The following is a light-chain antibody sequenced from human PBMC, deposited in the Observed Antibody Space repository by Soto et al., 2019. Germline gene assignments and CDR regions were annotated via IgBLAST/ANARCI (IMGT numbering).Light chain of an antibody. CDR1: QTLLNSDGRTY. Sequence: DIRWTKPPLFLSVTPGQPAPISGKFSQTLLNSDGRTYVYWYHQKPGQPPQLLISEVSNRFSVVPDRFSGSGSGTDFTLKISRVETEDVGVYYCMQSLHLPWTFGQGTKVE. J-gene: IGKJ1*01. CDR2: EVS. CDR3: MQSLHLPWT. V-gene: IGKV2D-29*01.